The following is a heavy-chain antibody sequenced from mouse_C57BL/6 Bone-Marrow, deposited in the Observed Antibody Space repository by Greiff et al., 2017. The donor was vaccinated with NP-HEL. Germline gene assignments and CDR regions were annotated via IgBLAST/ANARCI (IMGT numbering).Heavy chain of an antibody. Sequence: EVKLMESGGGLVKPGGSLKLSCAASGFTFSDYGMHWVRQAPEKGLEWVAYISSGSSTIYYADTVKGRFTISRDNAKNTLFLQMTSLRSEDTAMYYCARHLRGGRRAMDYWGQGTSVTVSS. V-gene: IGHV5-17*01. CDR1: GFTFSDYG. J-gene: IGHJ4*01. D-gene: IGHD3-1*01. CDR3: ARHLRGGRRAMDY. CDR2: ISSGSSTI.